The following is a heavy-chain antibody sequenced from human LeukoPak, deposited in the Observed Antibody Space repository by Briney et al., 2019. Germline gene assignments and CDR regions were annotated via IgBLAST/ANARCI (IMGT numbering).Heavy chain of an antibody. CDR2: IYSGGST. V-gene: IGHV3-53*01. CDR3: ARVIVDTGYDAFDI. CDR1: GFTVSSNY. D-gene: IGHD5-18*01. Sequence: PGGSLRLSCAASGFTVSSNYMSWVRQAPGKGLEWVSVIYSGGSTYYADSVKGRFTISRDNSKNTVFLQMNSLRAEDTAVYYCARVIVDTGYDAFDIWGQGTMATVSS. J-gene: IGHJ3*02.